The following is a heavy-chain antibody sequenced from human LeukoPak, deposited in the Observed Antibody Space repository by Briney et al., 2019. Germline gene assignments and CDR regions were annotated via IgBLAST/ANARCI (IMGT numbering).Heavy chain of an antibody. CDR3: ARDGYGNNYMDV. J-gene: IGHJ6*03. D-gene: IGHD1/OR15-1a*01. V-gene: IGHV3-53*01. CDR2: IYSGGTT. Sequence: GGSVRLSCAASGFTVSSNFMSWVRQAPGKGLEWVSVIYSGGTTYYADSVKGRFTISRDNSRNTLYLQMNSLRAEDTAVYYCARDGYGNNYMDVWGKGTTVTVSS. CDR1: GFTVSSNF.